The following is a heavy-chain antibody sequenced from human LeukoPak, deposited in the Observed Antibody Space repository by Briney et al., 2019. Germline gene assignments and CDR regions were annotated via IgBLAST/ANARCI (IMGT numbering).Heavy chain of an antibody. V-gene: IGHV5-51*01. Sequence: GESLKISCKGSGYSFTSYWIGWVRQMPGKGLEWMGIIYPGDSDTRYSPSFQGQVTISADKSISTAYLQWSSLKASDTAMYYCARPAVAGTGPHDAFDIWGQGTMVTVSS. CDR3: ARPAVAGTGPHDAFDI. D-gene: IGHD6-19*01. J-gene: IGHJ3*02. CDR1: GYSFTSYW. CDR2: IYPGDSDT.